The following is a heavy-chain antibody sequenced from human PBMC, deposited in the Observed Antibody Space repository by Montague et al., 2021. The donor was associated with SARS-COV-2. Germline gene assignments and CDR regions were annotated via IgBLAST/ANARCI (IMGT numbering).Heavy chain of an antibody. CDR3: ARVSSTALRGVIKTSGYYALDV. CDR1: GGSLRHSY. V-gene: IGHV4-4*09. CDR2: IYHTGTT. D-gene: IGHD3-10*01. J-gene: IGHJ6*02. Sequence: SETLSLTCSVSGGSLRHSYWTWIRQAPERGLEWIGYIYHTGTTKYNPALKSRLTISVDTAKNQFFLSLTSVTAADTAVYYCARVSSTALRGVIKTSGYYALDVWGPGTTVRVSS.